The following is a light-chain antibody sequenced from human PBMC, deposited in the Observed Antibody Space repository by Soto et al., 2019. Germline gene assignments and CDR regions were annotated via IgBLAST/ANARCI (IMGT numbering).Light chain of an antibody. CDR2: GAS. J-gene: IGKJ1*01. Sequence: AVAKSAVTLSVSPGARASLSCRASQSVGNNLAWYQQKPGQAPRLLVYGASTRATGVPARFSGSGSGTEFTLTISSLGSEDFAVYYCQLYNMLPLTFGQVTNVDVK. CDR3: QLYNMLPLT. V-gene: IGKV3-15*01. CDR1: QSVGNN.